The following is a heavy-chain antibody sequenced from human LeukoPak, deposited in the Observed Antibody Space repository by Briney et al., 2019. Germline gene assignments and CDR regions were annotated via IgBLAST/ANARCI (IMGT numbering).Heavy chain of an antibody. CDR1: GFTFGGYG. D-gene: IGHD1-14*01. J-gene: IGHJ4*02. CDR3: TRYNNDHFDY. V-gene: IGHV3-33*01. CDR2: IAYDGSRA. Sequence: GGSLRLSCAGSGFTFGGYGMHWFRQAPGKGLEWVAVIAYDGSRAFYADSVKGRFTISRDNSKNTMSVQMDDLRAEDTAVYYCTRYNNDHFDYWGQGTLVTVSS.